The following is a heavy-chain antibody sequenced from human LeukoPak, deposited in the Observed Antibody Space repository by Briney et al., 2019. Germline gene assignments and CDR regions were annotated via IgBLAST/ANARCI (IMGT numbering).Heavy chain of an antibody. V-gene: IGHV4-4*02. CDR1: GAFITNSHW. D-gene: IGHD4-17*01. CDR3: ATYFYGEYGSYYFDY. Sequence: GTLSLTCAVPGAFITNSHWWSWARQPPGKGLEWIGEIYHSGTTNYNPSLQSRVTMSVDKSKNQFSLKLSSVTAADTAVYYCATYFYGEYGSYYFDYWGQGTLVTVSS. J-gene: IGHJ4*02. CDR2: IYHSGTT.